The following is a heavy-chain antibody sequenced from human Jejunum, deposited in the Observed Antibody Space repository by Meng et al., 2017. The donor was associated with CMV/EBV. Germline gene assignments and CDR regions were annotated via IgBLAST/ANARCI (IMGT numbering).Heavy chain of an antibody. CDR3: ARQQVFDNSGHSAFDI. V-gene: IGHV4-39*07. CDR1: SIRSLNFS. D-gene: IGHD3-22*01. CDR2: FYSTGTT. Sequence: SIRSLNFSLRCTRLPPRQVLVWFCSFYSTGTTYYSPSLRSRVTISVDTSTNQFSLKLSSATAADTAVYYCARQQVFDNSGHSAFDIWGQGTMVTVSS. J-gene: IGHJ3*02.